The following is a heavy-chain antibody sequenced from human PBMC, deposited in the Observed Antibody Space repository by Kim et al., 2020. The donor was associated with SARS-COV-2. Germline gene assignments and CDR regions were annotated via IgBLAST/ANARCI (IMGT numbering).Heavy chain of an antibody. J-gene: IGHJ4*02. CDR3: VKETPTVTTDWPAFDY. D-gene: IGHD4-17*01. Sequence: VKGRFTISRDNSKNTLYLQMSSRRAEDTAVYYCVKETPTVTTDWPAFDYWGQGTLVTVSS. V-gene: IGHV3-64D*09.